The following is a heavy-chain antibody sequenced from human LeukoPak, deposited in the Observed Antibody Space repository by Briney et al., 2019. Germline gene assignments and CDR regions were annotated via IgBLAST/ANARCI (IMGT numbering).Heavy chain of an antibody. CDR3: AKELSGGCLDY. CDR1: GFTFSSYW. D-gene: IGHD2-8*02. Sequence: GGSLRLSCAASGFTFSSYWMHWVRQAPGKGLVWVSRINTDGSSTSYADSVKGRFTISRDNAKNTLYLQMDSLRAEDTALYYCAKELSGGCLDYWGQGTLVTVSS. CDR2: INTDGSST. V-gene: IGHV3-74*01. J-gene: IGHJ4*02.